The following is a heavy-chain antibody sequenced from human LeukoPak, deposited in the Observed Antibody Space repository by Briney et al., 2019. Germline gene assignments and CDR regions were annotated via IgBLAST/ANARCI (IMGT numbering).Heavy chain of an antibody. CDR1: GGSFSGYY. J-gene: IGHJ5*02. V-gene: IGHV4-34*01. CDR3: AIRRLYYDIFTGYYSWFDP. D-gene: IGHD3-9*01. Sequence: PSETLSLTCAVYGGSFSGYYWSWIRQPPGKGLEWIGEINHSGSTNYNPSLKSRVTISVDTSKNQFSLKLSSVTAADTAVYYCAIRRLYYDIFTGYYSWFDPWGQGTLVTVSS. CDR2: INHSGST.